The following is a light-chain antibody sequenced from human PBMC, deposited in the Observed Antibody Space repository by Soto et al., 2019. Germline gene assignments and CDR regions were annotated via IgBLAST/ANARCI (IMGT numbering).Light chain of an antibody. J-gene: IGLJ1*01. CDR2: EVS. Sequence: QSALTQPASVSGSPGQSITISCTGTSSDVGGYNSVSWYQQHPGKAPKLMIYEVSNRPSGVSNRFSGSKSGKTASLTISGLQAEDEAAYYCSSYTTSSTLLYVFGTGTKVTVL. CDR3: SSYTTSSTLLYV. V-gene: IGLV2-14*01. CDR1: SSDVGGYNS.